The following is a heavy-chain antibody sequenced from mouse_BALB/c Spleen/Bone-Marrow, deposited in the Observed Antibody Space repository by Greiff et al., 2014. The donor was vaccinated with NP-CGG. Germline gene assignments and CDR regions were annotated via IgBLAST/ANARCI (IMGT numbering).Heavy chain of an antibody. V-gene: IGHV1-5*01. CDR1: GYSFTTFW. D-gene: IGHD1-1*01. Sequence: VHVKQSGTVLARPGASVKMSCKASGYSFTTFWMHWVKQRPGQGLEWIGAIYPGNNGTSYNQKFKGKAKLTAVTSASTAYMELSSLTNEDSAVYYCTRKLPAMDYWGQGTSLTVSS. CDR3: TRKLPAMDY. J-gene: IGHJ4*01. CDR2: IYPGNNGT.